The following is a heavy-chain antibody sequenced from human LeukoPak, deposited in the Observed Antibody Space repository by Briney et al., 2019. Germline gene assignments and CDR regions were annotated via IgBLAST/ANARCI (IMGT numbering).Heavy chain of an antibody. J-gene: IGHJ4*02. V-gene: IGHV4-30-2*01. CDR2: IYHSGST. CDR1: GGSISSGGYS. Sequence: SETLSLTCNVSGGSISSGGYSWSWIRQPPGKGLEWIGYIYHSGSTYYNPSLKSRVTISVDRSKNQFSLKLSSVTAADTAVYYCARVHFGGTAMVPLFDYWGQGTLVTVSS. D-gene: IGHD5-18*01. CDR3: ARVHFGGTAMVPLFDY.